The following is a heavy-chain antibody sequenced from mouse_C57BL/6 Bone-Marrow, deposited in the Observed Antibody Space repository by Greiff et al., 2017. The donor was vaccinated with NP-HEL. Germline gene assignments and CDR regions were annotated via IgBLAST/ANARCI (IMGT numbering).Heavy chain of an antibody. Sequence: EVKLEESGGGLVQPGGSMKLSCVASGFTFSNYWMNWVRQSPEKGLEWVAQIRLKSDNYATHYAESVKGRFTISRDDSKSSVYLQMNNLRAEDTGIYYCTEGSLYIDAMDYWGQGTSVTVSS. D-gene: IGHD1-3*01. V-gene: IGHV6-3*01. CDR1: GFTFSNYW. J-gene: IGHJ4*01. CDR3: TEGSLYIDAMDY. CDR2: IRLKSDNYAT.